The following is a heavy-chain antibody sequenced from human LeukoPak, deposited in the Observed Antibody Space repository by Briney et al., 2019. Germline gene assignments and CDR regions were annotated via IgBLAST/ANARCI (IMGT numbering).Heavy chain of an antibody. J-gene: IGHJ4*02. CDR1: GYTLTELS. Sequence: GASVKVSCKVSGYTLTELSMHWVRQAPGKGLEWMGGFDPEVGETIYAQKFQGRVTMTEDTSTDTAYMELSSLRSEDTAVYYCATPYSSGQKPVGYFDHWGQGTLVTVSS. CDR3: ATPYSSGQKPVGYFDH. D-gene: IGHD6-19*01. CDR2: FDPEVGET. V-gene: IGHV1-24*01.